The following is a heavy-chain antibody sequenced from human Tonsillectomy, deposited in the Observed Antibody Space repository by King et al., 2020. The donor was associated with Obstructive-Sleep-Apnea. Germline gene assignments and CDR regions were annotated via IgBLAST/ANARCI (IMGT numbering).Heavy chain of an antibody. CDR2: ISYDGNKE. CDR3: AKAWTVTTLQCACDY. CDR1: GFTFSSYG. J-gene: IGHJ4*02. V-gene: IGHV3-30*18. Sequence: VQLVESGGGVVQPGRSLRLSCAASGFTFSSYGMHWVRQAPGKGLEWVAVISYDGNKEYYADSVKGRFTISRDNSKNTLYLQMNSLGPEDTAVYYWAKAWTVTTLQCACDYWGQGTLVTVSS. D-gene: IGHD4-17*01.